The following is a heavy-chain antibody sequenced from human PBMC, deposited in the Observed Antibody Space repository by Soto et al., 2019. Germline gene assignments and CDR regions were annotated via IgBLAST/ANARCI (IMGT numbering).Heavy chain of an antibody. J-gene: IGHJ4*02. Sequence: GGSLRLSCVASTFTFTNYAMTWVRQAPGEGLEWVSAISGSGGTTYYAESVKGRFSISRDNSKDTLYLHLNSLRVEDTAIYYCATISDRGIAAALDSWGQGTLVTVSS. CDR2: ISGSGGTT. CDR1: TFTFTNYA. D-gene: IGHD6-13*01. V-gene: IGHV3-23*01. CDR3: ATISDRGIAAALDS.